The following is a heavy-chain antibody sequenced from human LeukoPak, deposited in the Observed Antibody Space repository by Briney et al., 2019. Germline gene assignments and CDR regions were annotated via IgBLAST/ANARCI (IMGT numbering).Heavy chain of an antibody. D-gene: IGHD3-9*01. Sequence: QPGTSLRLSCAVSGFNLNKFAMLWVRQAPGKGLEWVALITHDGNSQSYADSVKGRFTVSRDTSKSTLFLQMIGLSAEDTAVYYCAREITGYYAAAWGQGTLVTVSS. V-gene: IGHV3-30*04. CDR1: GFNLNKFA. J-gene: IGHJ5*02. CDR3: AREITGYYAAA. CDR2: ITHDGNSQ.